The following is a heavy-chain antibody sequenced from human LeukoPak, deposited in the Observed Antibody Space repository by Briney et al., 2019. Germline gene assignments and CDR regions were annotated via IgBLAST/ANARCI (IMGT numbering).Heavy chain of an antibody. Sequence: SETLSLTCTVSGGSISSYYWSWLRQPPGKGLEWIGYIYYSGSTNYNPSLKSRVTISVDTSKNQFSLKLSSVTAADTAVYYCASTNYDFWSGYGYYYYYYMDVWGKGTTVTVSS. J-gene: IGHJ6*03. CDR3: ASTNYDFWSGYGYYYYYYMDV. V-gene: IGHV4-59*01. D-gene: IGHD3-3*01. CDR2: IYYSGST. CDR1: GGSISSYY.